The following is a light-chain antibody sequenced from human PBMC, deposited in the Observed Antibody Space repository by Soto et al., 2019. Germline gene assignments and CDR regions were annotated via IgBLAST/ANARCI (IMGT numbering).Light chain of an antibody. CDR2: GAS. Sequence: EIVLRHSPGTLSLSPVETATLSARASQSVSSSYSAWYQQKPGQAPRLLIYGASSRATGIPDRFSGSGSGTDFTLTISRLEPEDFAVYYCQQYGSSPWTFGRGTKVDIK. CDR1: QSVSSSY. V-gene: IGKV3-20*01. J-gene: IGKJ1*01. CDR3: QQYGSSPWT.